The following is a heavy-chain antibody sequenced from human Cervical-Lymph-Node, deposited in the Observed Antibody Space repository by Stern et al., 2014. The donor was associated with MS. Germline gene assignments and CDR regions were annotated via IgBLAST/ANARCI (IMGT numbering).Heavy chain of an antibody. CDR2: INHNERVK. V-gene: IGHV3-7*04. Sequence: EVHLVESGGGLVQPGGSLRLSCAASGFTFSTYWMTWVRQAPGKGLEWVANINHNERVKQYVDAVKGRFTISRDNAKSSLSLQMNSLRAEDTAVYYCARGYCSGDPCSSDDFDYWGQGTLVTVSS. CDR3: ARGYCSGDPCSSDDFDY. CDR1: GFTFSTYW. D-gene: IGHD2-15*01. J-gene: IGHJ4*02.